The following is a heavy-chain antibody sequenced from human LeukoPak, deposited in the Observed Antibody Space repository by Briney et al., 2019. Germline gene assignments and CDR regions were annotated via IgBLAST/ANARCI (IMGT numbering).Heavy chain of an antibody. V-gene: IGHV4-30-4*01. CDR3: ARSNVGAARHYHYGMDV. J-gene: IGHJ6*02. CDR1: GGSISSGDYY. Sequence: SETLSLTCTVSGGSISSGDYYWSWIRQPPGKGLEWIGYIYYSGSTYYNPSLKSRVTISVDTSKNQFSLKLSSVTAADTAVYYCARSNVGAARHYHYGMDVWGQGTTVTVSS. D-gene: IGHD3-10*01. CDR2: IYYSGST.